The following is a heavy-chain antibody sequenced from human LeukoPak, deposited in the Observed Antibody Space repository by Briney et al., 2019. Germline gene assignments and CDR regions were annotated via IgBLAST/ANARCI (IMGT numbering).Heavy chain of an antibody. J-gene: IGHJ4*02. Sequence: PGGSLRLSCAASGFTFSTDWMSWVRQAPGKGLEWAANIKHDGSLKVYVDSVKGRFTISRDNSKNSLYLQMNSLRTEDTALYYCANANVPAAIMWYWGQGTLVIVSS. CDR3: ANANVPAAIMWY. D-gene: IGHD2-2*01. CDR2: IKHDGSLK. CDR1: GFTFSTDW. V-gene: IGHV3-7*05.